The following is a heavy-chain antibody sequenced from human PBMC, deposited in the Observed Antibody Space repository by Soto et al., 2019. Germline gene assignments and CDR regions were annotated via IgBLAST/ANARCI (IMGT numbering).Heavy chain of an antibody. CDR1: GFTFSSYA. CDR3: AKRMDYYDSSGLLQH. Sequence: EVQLLESGGGLVQPGGSLRLSCAASGFTFSSYAMSWVRQAPGKGLEWVSTISSGGGSTYYADSVKGRLTISRDNSKNTLYLQMNSLRAEDMAVYYCAKRMDYYDSSGLLQHWGQGTLVTVSS. D-gene: IGHD3-22*01. V-gene: IGHV3-23*01. CDR2: ISSGGGST. J-gene: IGHJ1*01.